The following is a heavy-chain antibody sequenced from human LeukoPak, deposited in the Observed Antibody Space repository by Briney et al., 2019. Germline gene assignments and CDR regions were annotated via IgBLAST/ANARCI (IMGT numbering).Heavy chain of an antibody. Sequence: SETLSLTCTVSGGSISSGGYSWSWIRQHPGKGLEWIGYIYYSGSTYYNPSLKSRVTISVDTSKNQFSLKLSSVTAADTAVYYCARLVAGYYGSGSYFDYWGQGTLVTVSS. V-gene: IGHV4-31*03. D-gene: IGHD3-10*01. J-gene: IGHJ4*02. CDR2: IYYSGST. CDR3: ARLVAGYYGSGSYFDY. CDR1: GGSISSGGYS.